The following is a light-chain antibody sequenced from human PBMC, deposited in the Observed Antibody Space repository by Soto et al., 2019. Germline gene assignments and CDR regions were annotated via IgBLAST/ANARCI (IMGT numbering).Light chain of an antibody. CDR3: QQYGSSFT. CDR2: GAS. CDR1: QSVSIY. J-gene: IGKJ5*01. Sequence: EIVLTQSPGTLSLSPGERATLSCRASQSVSIYLAWYKQKPGQAPRLLIYGASSRATGIPDRFSGSGSGTDFTLTVRRLEPEDFAVYYCQQYGSSFTFGQGTRLEIK. V-gene: IGKV3-20*01.